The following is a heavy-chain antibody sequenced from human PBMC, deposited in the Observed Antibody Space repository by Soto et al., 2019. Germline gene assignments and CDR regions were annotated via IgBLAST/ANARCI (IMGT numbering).Heavy chain of an antibody. V-gene: IGHV3-9*01. CDR1: GFTFDDYA. CDR3: SKDSRGYSYGSLDY. J-gene: IGHJ4*02. Sequence: GGSLRLSCAASGFTFDDYAMHWVRQAPGKGLEWVSGISWSRGSIAYADSVKGRFTVSRDNAKNSLYLQMNSLRTEDTALYYCSKDSRGYSYGSLDYWGQGTLVTVSS. D-gene: IGHD5-18*01. CDR2: ISWSRGSI.